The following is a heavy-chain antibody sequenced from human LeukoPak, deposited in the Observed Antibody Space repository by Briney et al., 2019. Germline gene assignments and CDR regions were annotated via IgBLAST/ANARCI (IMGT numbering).Heavy chain of an antibody. V-gene: IGHV3-23*01. CDR1: GFTFSSYA. CDR2: ISGSDGNT. CDR3: AYMRGLYYGIDY. J-gene: IGHJ4*02. D-gene: IGHD3-10*01. Sequence: PGGSLRLSCAASGFTFSSYAMTWVRQAPGKGLEWVSSISGSDGNTYYADSVKGRFTISRDNSKNTLYLQMNSLRAEDTAVYYCAYMRGLYYGIDYWGQGTLVTVSS.